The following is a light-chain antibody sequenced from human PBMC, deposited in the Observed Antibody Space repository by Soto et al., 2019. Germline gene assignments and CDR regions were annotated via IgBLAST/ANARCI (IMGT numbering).Light chain of an antibody. Sequence: EIVMTQSPATLSVSPGERATLSCRASQSVSSNLAWYQQKPGQAPRLLIYGASTRATGIPARFSGSGSGTEFTLTISSLQSEDFAVYYCQQYNNWVTFGPGTNVDIK. J-gene: IGKJ3*01. V-gene: IGKV3-15*01. CDR1: QSVSSN. CDR2: GAS. CDR3: QQYNNWVT.